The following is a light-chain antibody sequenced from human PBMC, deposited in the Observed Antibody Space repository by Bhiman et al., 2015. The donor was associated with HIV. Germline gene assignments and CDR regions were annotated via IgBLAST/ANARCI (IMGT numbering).Light chain of an antibody. CDR3: QSYDSRLTEV. V-gene: IGLV1-40*01. Sequence: QSVLTQPPSVSGAPGQRVTISCTGSSSNIGAGYDVHWYQQLPGRAPKLLISGNSNRPSGVPDRFSGSKSGTSASLAITGLQAEDEADYYCQSYDSRLTEVFGTGTKVTVL. J-gene: IGLJ1*01. CDR2: GNS. CDR1: SSNIGAGYD.